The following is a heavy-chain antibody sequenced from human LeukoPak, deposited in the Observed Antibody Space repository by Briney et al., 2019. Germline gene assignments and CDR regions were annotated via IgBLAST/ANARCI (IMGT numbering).Heavy chain of an antibody. CDR2: SYCSGST. Sequence: PSETLSLSCTVSGGSISSYYWSWIRQPPGKGLEWLGYSYCSGSTNYNPSLKSRVTISVDTSKNQFSLKLSSVTAADTAVYYCARDRVAAAGDYYYYYMDVWGKGTTVTVSS. V-gene: IGHV4-59*01. CDR3: ARDRVAAAGDYYYYYMDV. CDR1: GGSISSYY. J-gene: IGHJ6*03. D-gene: IGHD6-13*01.